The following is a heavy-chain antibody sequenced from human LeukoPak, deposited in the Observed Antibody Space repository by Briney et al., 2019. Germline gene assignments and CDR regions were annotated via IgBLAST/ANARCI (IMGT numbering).Heavy chain of an antibody. CDR1: GYTLTELS. V-gene: IGHV1-24*01. D-gene: IGHD1-1*01. J-gene: IGHJ4*02. CDR3: ATAVKLDPFDY. Sequence: ASVTVSFKVSGYTLTELSMHWVRQAPGKGLEWMGGFDPEDGETIYAQKFQGRVTMTEDTSTDTAYMELSSLRSEDTAVYYCATAVKLDPFDYWGQGTQITDSS. CDR2: FDPEDGET.